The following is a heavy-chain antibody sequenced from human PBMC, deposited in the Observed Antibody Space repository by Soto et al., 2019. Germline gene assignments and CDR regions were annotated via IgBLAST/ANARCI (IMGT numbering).Heavy chain of an antibody. Sequence: GGSLRLSCAASGFTFSSYWMSWVRQAPGKGLEWVANIKQDGSEKYYVDSVKGRFTISRDNAKNSLYLQMNSLRAEDTAVYYCARWRIGDFWSGYPERDVYYYYYMDVWGKGTTVTVSS. CDR2: IKQDGSEK. V-gene: IGHV3-7*01. CDR1: GFTFSSYW. D-gene: IGHD3-3*01. CDR3: ARWRIGDFWSGYPERDVYYYYYMDV. J-gene: IGHJ6*03.